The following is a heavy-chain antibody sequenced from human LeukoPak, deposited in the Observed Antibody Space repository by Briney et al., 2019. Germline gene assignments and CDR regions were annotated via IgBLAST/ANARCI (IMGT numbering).Heavy chain of an antibody. J-gene: IGHJ4*02. CDR1: GYTFTSYG. D-gene: IGHD3-9*01. CDR3: ARELRAQYYDILTGYYTGIDY. V-gene: IGHV1-18*01. CDR2: ISAYNGNT. Sequence: GASVKVTCKASGYTFTSYGISWVRQAPGQGLEWMGWISAYNGNTNYAQKLQGRVTMTTDTSTSTAYMELRSLRSDDTAVYYCARELRAQYYDILTGYYTGIDYWGQGTLVTVSS.